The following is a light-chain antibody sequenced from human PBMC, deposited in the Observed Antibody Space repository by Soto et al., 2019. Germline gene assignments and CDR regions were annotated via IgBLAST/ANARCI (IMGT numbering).Light chain of an antibody. CDR2: DVS. CDR1: SSDVAAYNY. CDR3: SSYTSGGNFV. J-gene: IGLJ1*01. Sequence: QSVLTQPASVSGSPGQSITISCTGTSSDVAAYNYVSWYQQHPGKAPKLMVYDVSNRPSGVSNRFSGSKSGNTASLTISGLHAEDEAAYYCSSYTSGGNFVFGTGTQVTVL. V-gene: IGLV2-14*03.